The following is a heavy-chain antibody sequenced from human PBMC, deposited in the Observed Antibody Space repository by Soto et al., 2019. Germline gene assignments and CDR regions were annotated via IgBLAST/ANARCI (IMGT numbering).Heavy chain of an antibody. CDR3: ARTPTSPRKGYYYYGMDV. D-gene: IGHD1-26*01. CDR2: IYSGGST. CDR1: GFTVSSNY. J-gene: IGHJ6*02. V-gene: IGHV3-53*01. Sequence: GGSLRLSCAASGFTVSSNYMSWVRQAPGKGLEWVSVIYSGGSTYYADSVKGRFTISRDNPKNTLYLQMNSLRAEDTAVYYCARTPTSPRKGYYYYGMDVWGQGTTVTVSS.